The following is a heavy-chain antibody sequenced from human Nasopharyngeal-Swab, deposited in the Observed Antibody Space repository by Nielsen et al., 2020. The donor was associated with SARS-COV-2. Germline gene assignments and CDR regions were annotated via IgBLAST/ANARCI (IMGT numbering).Heavy chain of an antibody. CDR2: ISHSGAT. CDR3: ARGYRSWSFPNTYYYYYMDV. J-gene: IGHJ6*03. D-gene: IGHD3-16*01. V-gene: IGHV4-34*01. Sequence: GSLRLSCAVYGGSFSDNYWNWVRQSPGKGLEWIGEISHSGATNYKSSLKSRVIMSVDTSKNQFSLKLSSVTAADMAVYFCARGYRSWSFPNTYYYYYMDVWGQGTTVTVSS. CDR1: GGSFSDNY.